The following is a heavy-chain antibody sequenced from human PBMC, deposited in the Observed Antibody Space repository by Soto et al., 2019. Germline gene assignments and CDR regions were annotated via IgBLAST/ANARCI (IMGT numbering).Heavy chain of an antibody. CDR3: ARDSRRYQMPRGFDP. J-gene: IGHJ5*02. D-gene: IGHD2-2*01. CDR1: GGSTSGNY. V-gene: IGHV4-59*01. CDR2: IYYSGST. Sequence: SETLSLTCTVSGGSTSGNYWSWIRRSPGKGLEWIGYIYYSGSTNYNPSLKSRVTISVDTSKNQFYLKLSSVTAADTAVYYCARDSRRYQMPRGFDPWGQGTLVTVSS.